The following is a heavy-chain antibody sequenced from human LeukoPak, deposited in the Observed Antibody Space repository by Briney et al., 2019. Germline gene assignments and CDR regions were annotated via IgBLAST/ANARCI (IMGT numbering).Heavy chain of an antibody. CDR1: GGSISSGGYY. D-gene: IGHD6-13*01. CDR2: IYHSGST. CDR3: ARARRSSWYGGGLFDY. J-gene: IGHJ4*02. V-gene: IGHV4-30-2*01. Sequence: TLSLTCTVSGGSISSGGYYWSWIRQHPGKGLEWIGYIYHSGSTYYNPSLKSRVTISVDRSKNQFSLKLSSVTAADTAVYYCARARRSSWYGGGLFDYWGQGTLVTVSS.